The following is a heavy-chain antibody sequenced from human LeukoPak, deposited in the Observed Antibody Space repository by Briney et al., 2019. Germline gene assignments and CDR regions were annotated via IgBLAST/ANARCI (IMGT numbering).Heavy chain of an antibody. Sequence: SEPLSLTCTVSGASINFYYWSWIRQPAGKGLEWIGRIYSTGSTNYSPSLKSRVTMSVAKSKNQFSLNLSSVTAADAAVYYCARHCSGGTCYSDFDYWGQGTLVTVSS. V-gene: IGHV4-4*07. CDR3: ARHCSGGTCYSDFDY. D-gene: IGHD2-15*01. CDR1: GASINFYY. CDR2: IYSTGST. J-gene: IGHJ4*02.